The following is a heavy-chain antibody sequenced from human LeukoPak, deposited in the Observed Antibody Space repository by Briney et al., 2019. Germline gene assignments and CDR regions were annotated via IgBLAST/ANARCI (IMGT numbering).Heavy chain of an antibody. CDR2: ISYDGSNK. CDR3: ARSFGIQLWSPYVDY. CDR1: GFTFSSYA. V-gene: IGHV3-30*04. Sequence: GGSLRLSCAASGFTFSSYAMHWVRQAPGKGLEWVAVISYDGSNKYYADSVKGRFTISRDNSKNPLYLQMNSLRAEDTAVYYCARSFGIQLWSPYVDYWGQGTLVTVSS. J-gene: IGHJ4*02. D-gene: IGHD5-18*01.